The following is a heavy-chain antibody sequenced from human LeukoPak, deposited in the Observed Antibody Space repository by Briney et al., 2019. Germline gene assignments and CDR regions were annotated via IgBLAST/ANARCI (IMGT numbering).Heavy chain of an antibody. Sequence: GGSLRLSCAVSGFTVSANHMSWVRQAPGKGLEWVSVIYIDTNTYYADSVKGRFTISRDNSKNTLFLQMNSLRAEDTAVYYCARDREVVIAKAQMDVWGKGTTVTVFS. CDR3: ARDREVVIAKAQMDV. CDR1: GFTVSANH. J-gene: IGHJ6*04. D-gene: IGHD2-21*01. CDR2: IYIDTNT. V-gene: IGHV3-53*01.